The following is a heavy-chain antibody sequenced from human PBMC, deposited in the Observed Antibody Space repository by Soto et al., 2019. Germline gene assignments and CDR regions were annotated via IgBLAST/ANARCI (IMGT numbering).Heavy chain of an antibody. CDR3: ARGGAWTPEGLGY. V-gene: IGHV3-30-3*01. D-gene: IGHD2-15*01. Sequence: QVQLVESGGGVVQPGRSLRLSCAASGFSFSNFAMHWVRQAPGKGLEWMAVISSDVVNYHYAESVKGRFTISRDNSMNTLYRKMTSLGTEDTAVYYGARGGAWTPEGLGYWGQGTLVTVSS. CDR1: GFSFSNFA. J-gene: IGHJ4*02. CDR2: ISSDVVNY.